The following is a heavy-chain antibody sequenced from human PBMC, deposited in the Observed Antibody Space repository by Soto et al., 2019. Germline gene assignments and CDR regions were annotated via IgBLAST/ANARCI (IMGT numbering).Heavy chain of an antibody. D-gene: IGHD2-8*02. J-gene: IGHJ6*02. CDR3: ARIDCTGDNCNPYYHYGMDV. V-gene: IGHV3-33*01. CDR2: IWYDGSTK. Sequence: GGSLRLSCAASGFTFNTYGMHCVRQAPGKGLQWVAVIWYDGSTKYYADSVRGRFTVSRDNSKNTLYLQMNSLRDEDTTVYYCARIDCTGDNCNPYYHYGMDVWGQGTTVTVS. CDR1: GFTFNTYG.